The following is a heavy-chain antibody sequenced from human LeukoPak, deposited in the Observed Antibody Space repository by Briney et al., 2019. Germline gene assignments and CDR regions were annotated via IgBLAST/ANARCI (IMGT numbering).Heavy chain of an antibody. CDR2: ISTGETT. V-gene: IGHV3-53*05. D-gene: IGHD6-13*01. J-gene: IGHJ4*02. CDR3: AKGLASIAAAGVDY. CDR1: GFTVSSNY. Sequence: PGGSLRLSCAASGFTVSSNYMSWVRQAPGKGLEWVSLISTGETTYYADSVKGRFTISRDNAKNSLYLQMNSLRAEDTALYYCAKGLASIAAAGVDYWGQGTLVTVSS.